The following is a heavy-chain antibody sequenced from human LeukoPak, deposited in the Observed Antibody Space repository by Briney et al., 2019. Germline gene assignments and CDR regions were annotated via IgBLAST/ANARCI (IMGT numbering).Heavy chain of an antibody. CDR2: ISGDGGST. D-gene: IGHD3-10*01. CDR1: GFTFDDYA. CDR3: AKDGYYYGSGSLSDP. V-gene: IGHV3-43*02. Sequence: GGSLRLSCAASGFTFDDYAMHWVRHAPGKGLEWVSLISGDGGSTYYADSVKGRFTISRDNSKNSLYLQMNSLRTEDTALYYCAKDGYYYGSGSLSDPWGQGTLVTVSS. J-gene: IGHJ5*02.